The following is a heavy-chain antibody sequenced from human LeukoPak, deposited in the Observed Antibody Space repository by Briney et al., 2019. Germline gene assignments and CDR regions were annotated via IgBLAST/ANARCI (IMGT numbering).Heavy chain of an antibody. CDR1: GFTFSSYG. CDR3: ARDLYSSSWYYFDY. J-gene: IGHJ4*02. V-gene: IGHV3-33*01. D-gene: IGHD6-13*01. CDR2: IWYDGSNK. Sequence: GGSLRLSCAASGFTFSSYGMHWVRQAPGKGLEGVAVIWYDGSNKYYADSVKGRFTISRDNSKNTLYLQMNSLRAEDTAVYYCARDLYSSSWYYFDYWGQGTLVTVSS.